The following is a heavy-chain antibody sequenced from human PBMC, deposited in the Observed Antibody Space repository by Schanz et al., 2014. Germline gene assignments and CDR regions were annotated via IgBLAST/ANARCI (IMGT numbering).Heavy chain of an antibody. CDR2: INPSGGST. V-gene: IGHV1-46*01. CDR1: GYTFTSDS. CDR3: ARGRTFDY. J-gene: IGHJ4*02. Sequence: QVQLVQSGAEVKKPGASVKVSCKASGYTFTSDSMHWVRQAPGQGLEWMGMINPSGGSTTYAQKFQGRVTMTRDTSTSTVYMELHILTSEDTAVYYCARGRTFDYWGQGTLVTGSS.